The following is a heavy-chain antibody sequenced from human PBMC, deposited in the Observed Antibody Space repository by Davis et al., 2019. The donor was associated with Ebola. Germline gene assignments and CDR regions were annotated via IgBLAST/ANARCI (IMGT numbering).Heavy chain of an antibody. CDR1: AGSSSGYY. J-gene: IGHJ6*02. Sequence: MPSETLSLTCAVYAGSSSGYYWSWSRQRPGKGLEWIGEINHSGSTNYNPSLKSRVTISVDTSKNQFSLKLSSVTAADTAVYYCARSVVVITYYYYGMEVWGQGTTVTVSS. CDR2: INHSGST. CDR3: ARSVVVITYYYYGMEV. D-gene: IGHD3-22*01. V-gene: IGHV4-34*01.